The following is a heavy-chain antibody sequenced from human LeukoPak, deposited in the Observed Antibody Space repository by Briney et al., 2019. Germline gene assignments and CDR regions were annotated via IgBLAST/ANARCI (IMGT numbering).Heavy chain of an antibody. CDR2: IYPGDSDT. D-gene: IGHD3-10*01. Sequence: GESLKISCKGSGYSFTSYWIGWVRPIPGKGLEGRGIIYPGDSDTRYSPSFQGQVTISADKSISTAYPQWSSLKASDTAMYYCASQIMVRGVKALDYWGQGTLVTVSS. V-gene: IGHV5-51*01. CDR3: ASQIMVRGVKALDY. J-gene: IGHJ4*02. CDR1: GYSFTSYW.